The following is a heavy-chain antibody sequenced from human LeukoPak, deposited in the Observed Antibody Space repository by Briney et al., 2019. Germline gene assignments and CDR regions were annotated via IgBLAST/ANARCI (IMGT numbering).Heavy chain of an antibody. CDR3: ARDGTWDMVRGEKGVDY. V-gene: IGHV3-9*01. D-gene: IGHD3-10*01. CDR2: ISWNSGSI. J-gene: IGHJ4*02. Sequence: GGSLRLSCAASGFTFDDYAMHWVRQAPGKGLEWVSGISWNSGSIGYADSVKGRFTISRDNAKNSLYLQMNSLRAEDTAVYYCARDGTWDMVRGEKGVDYWGQGTLVTVSS. CDR1: GFTFDDYA.